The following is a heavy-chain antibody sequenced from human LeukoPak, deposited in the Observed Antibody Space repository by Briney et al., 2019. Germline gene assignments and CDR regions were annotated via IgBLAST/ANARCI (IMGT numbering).Heavy chain of an antibody. Sequence: GGSLRLSCAASGFTFSSYGMHWVRQAPGKGLEWVAVISYDGSNKYYADSVKGRFTISRDNSKNTLYLQMNSLRAEDTAVYYCANVYDSSGYSAFDIWGQGTMVTLSS. CDR1: GFTFSSYG. CDR3: ANVYDSSGYSAFDI. V-gene: IGHV3-30*18. J-gene: IGHJ3*02. D-gene: IGHD3-22*01. CDR2: ISYDGSNK.